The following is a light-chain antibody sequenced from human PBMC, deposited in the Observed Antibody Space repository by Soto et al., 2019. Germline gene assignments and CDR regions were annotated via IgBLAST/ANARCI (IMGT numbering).Light chain of an antibody. J-gene: IGKJ1*01. V-gene: IGKV3-20*01. CDR2: GAS. CDR3: QQYGSSGT. Sequence: EIVLTQSPGTLSLSPGERATLSCRASQSVSNNYLAWYQQKPGQAPRLLIYGASNGATGIPDRFSGSGSGTDVTLTISRLEPVDFAVYYCQQYGSSGTFGQGTKVDIK. CDR1: QSVSNNY.